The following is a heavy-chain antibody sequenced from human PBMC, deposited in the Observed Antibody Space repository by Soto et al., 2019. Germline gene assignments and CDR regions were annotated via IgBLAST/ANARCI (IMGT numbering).Heavy chain of an antibody. CDR3: ATGLFEIFGVAPDY. Sequence: GASVKVSCKVSGYTLTELSMHWVRQAPGKGLEWMGGFDPEDGETIYAQKFQGRVTMTEDTSTDTAYMELSSLRSEDTAVYYCATGLFEIFGVAPDYWGQGTLVTVSS. J-gene: IGHJ4*02. D-gene: IGHD3-3*01. V-gene: IGHV1-24*01. CDR2: FDPEDGET. CDR1: GYTLTELS.